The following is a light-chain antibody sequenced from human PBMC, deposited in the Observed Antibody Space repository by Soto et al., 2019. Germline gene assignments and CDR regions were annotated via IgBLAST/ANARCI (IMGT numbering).Light chain of an antibody. J-gene: IGKJ1*01. Sequence: ESVLTQSPGTLSLSPGERATLSCRASQSVSSNHLAWYQQKRGQPPRLLIYGASSRATGTPGRFSGSGSGTDFTLTITRLGPEDFAVYYCQQYGSSPQTFGQGTKVDIK. V-gene: IGKV3-20*01. CDR1: QSVSSNH. CDR3: QQYGSSPQT. CDR2: GAS.